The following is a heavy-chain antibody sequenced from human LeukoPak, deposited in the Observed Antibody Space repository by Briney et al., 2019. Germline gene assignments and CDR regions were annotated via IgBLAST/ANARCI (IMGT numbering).Heavy chain of an antibody. Sequence: PSETLSLICTVSGGSISTYYWSWIRQPPGKGLEWIGYIHYSGTTNYNPSLKNRVTISLDTSKNQFSLNLGSVTAADTAVYFCARMGGYSGYATHWGQGTLVTVSS. J-gene: IGHJ4*02. D-gene: IGHD5-12*01. V-gene: IGHV4-59*08. CDR3: ARMGGYSGYATH. CDR1: GGSISTYY. CDR2: IHYSGTT.